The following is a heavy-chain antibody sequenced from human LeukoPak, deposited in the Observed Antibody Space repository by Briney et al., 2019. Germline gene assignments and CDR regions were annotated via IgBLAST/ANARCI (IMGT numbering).Heavy chain of an antibody. J-gene: IGHJ6*02. Sequence: SETLYLTCAVYGGSFSGCYWSRIRQPPGKVLEWIGEINHSGSTNYNPSLKSRVTISVDTSKNQFSLKLSSVTAADTAVYYCARYPEYSSSQYYYYYYGMDVWGQGTTGTVSS. D-gene: IGHD6-6*01. CDR3: ARYPEYSSSQYYYYYYGMDV. CDR1: GGSFSGCY. V-gene: IGHV4-34*01. CDR2: INHSGST.